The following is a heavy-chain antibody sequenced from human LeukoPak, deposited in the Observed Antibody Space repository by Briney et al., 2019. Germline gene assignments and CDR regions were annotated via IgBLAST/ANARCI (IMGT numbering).Heavy chain of an antibody. CDR1: GYTFTSYY. V-gene: IGHV1-46*01. J-gene: IGHJ4*02. D-gene: IGHD5-18*01. CDR2: INPSGGST. Sequence: ASVKVSFKASGYTFTSYYMHWVRQAPGQGLEWMGIINPSGGSTSYAQKFQGRVTMTRDTSTSTVYMELSSLRSEDTAVYYCARVDTAMASFDYWGQGTLVTVSS. CDR3: ARVDTAMASFDY.